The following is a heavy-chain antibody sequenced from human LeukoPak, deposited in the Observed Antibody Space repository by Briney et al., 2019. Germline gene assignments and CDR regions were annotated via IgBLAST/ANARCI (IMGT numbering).Heavy chain of an antibody. Sequence: SETLSLTCAVYGGSFSGYYWTWIRQPPGKGLEWIGEIYRSGSANYNPSLKSRVTISVDKSKNLFSLRLSSVTAADTAVYHCARASHDYGDYSHFDYWGQGTLVTVSS. J-gene: IGHJ4*02. V-gene: IGHV4-34*01. CDR3: ARASHDYGDYSHFDY. D-gene: IGHD4-17*01. CDR1: GGSFSGYY. CDR2: IYRSGSA.